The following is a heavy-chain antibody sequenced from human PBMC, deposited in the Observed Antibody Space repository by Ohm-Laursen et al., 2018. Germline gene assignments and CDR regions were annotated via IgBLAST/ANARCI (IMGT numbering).Heavy chain of an antibody. V-gene: IGHV1-46*01. D-gene: IGHD3-22*01. CDR2: INPSGGST. Sequence: GASEKVSCQAYGYTFTSYYTHWARQAPGQGLEWQGIINPSGGSTSYAQKFQGRATMTRDTSTSTVYMELSSLRSEDTAVYYCARDFAIQSYDSGGYYSDLDYWGQGTLVTVSS. CDR1: GYTFTSYY. CDR3: ARDFAIQSYDSGGYYSDLDY. J-gene: IGHJ4*02.